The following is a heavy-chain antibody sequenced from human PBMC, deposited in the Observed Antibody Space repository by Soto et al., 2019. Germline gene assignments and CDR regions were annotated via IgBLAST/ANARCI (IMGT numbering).Heavy chain of an antibody. D-gene: IGHD6-19*01. CDR3: AIRYLPWVGVAVTGTIFDL. V-gene: IGHV4-4*02. CDR2: IYHSEST. J-gene: IGHJ4*02. CDR1: GGSITGSHW. Sequence: PWETLSLTCVVSGGSITGSHWWSWARQSPGKGLEWIGEIYHSESTHYSPSLKSRVTISVDKTKIQFSLQLSSVTAADTAVYLCAIRYLPWVGVAVTGTIFDLWGQGTLVTVSS.